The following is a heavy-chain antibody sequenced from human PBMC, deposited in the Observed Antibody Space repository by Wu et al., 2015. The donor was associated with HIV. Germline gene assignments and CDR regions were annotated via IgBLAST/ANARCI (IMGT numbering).Heavy chain of an antibody. CDR3: AGRPYGDYEGLDP. CDR1: DYTFTSYG. V-gene: IGHV1-18*01. CDR2: ISTYNGNT. J-gene: IGHJ5*02. Sequence: QVQLVQSGAEVKKPGDSVKVSCKASDYTFTSYGISWVRQAPGQGLEWMGWISTYNGNTNYAQKVQGRVTMTTDTSTSTAYMELRSLRSDDTAVYYCAGRPYGDYEGLDPWGQGTLVTVSS. D-gene: IGHD4-17*01.